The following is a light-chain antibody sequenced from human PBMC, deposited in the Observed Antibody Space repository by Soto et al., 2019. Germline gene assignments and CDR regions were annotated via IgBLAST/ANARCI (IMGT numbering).Light chain of an antibody. V-gene: IGKV3-15*01. Sequence: EMVMTHNPATLSVSPGERATLSCRASQSVSSKLAWYQQKPGQAPRLLIYDTSTRATGIPARFSGSGSGTEFTLSISSLQSEDFAVYYCQQYSNWPPSTFGQGTRLEIK. J-gene: IGKJ5*01. CDR3: QQYSNWPPST. CDR2: DTS. CDR1: QSVSSK.